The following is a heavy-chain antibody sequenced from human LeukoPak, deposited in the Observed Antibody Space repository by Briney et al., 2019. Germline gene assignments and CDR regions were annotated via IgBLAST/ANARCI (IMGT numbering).Heavy chain of an antibody. CDR3: AGGGLSGSWEYPSRAYYFDY. V-gene: IGHV4-34*01. Sequence: ETLSLPFAVYGGSFSCYYWSWIRQPPGKGLEWIGGINHSGSTNYNPSLKSRVTISVDTSKNQFSLKLSSVTAADTAVYYCAGGGLSGSWEYPSRAYYFDYWGQGTLVTVSS. CDR1: GGSFSCYY. CDR2: INHSGST. D-gene: IGHD6-13*01. J-gene: IGHJ4*02.